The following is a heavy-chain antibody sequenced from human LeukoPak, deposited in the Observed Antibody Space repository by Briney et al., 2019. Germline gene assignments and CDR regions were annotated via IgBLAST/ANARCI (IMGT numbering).Heavy chain of an antibody. D-gene: IGHD2-15*01. J-gene: IGHJ5*02. CDR2: ISYDGSNK. Sequence: GGSLRLSCAASGFTFSSYAMHWVRQAPGKGLEWVAVISYDGSNKYYADSVKGRFTISRDNSKNTLYLQMNSLRAEDTAVYYCAKIGYCSGDSCRGFDPWGQGTLVTVSS. CDR3: AKIGYCSGDSCRGFDP. CDR1: GFTFSSYA. V-gene: IGHV3-30-3*02.